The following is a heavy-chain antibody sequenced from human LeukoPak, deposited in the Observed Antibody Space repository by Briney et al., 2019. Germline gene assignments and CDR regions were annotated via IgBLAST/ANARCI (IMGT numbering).Heavy chain of an antibody. CDR3: ARMGVYYYYYYMDV. CDR1: GGSSNNYY. V-gene: IGHV4-4*07. J-gene: IGHJ6*03. CDR2: IYTSGST. D-gene: IGHD2-8*01. Sequence: PSETLSLTCTVSGGSSNNYYWSWIRQSAGKGLEWIGRIYTSGSTNYNPSLKSRVSMSVDTSKNQFSLRLRSVTAADTAVYYCARMGVYYYYYYMDVWGKGTTVTVSS.